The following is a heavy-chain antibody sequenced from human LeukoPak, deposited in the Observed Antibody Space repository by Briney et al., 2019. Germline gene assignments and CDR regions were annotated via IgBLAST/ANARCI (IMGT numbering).Heavy chain of an antibody. J-gene: IGHJ4*02. D-gene: IGHD5-24*01. CDR2: IYYSGST. V-gene: IGHV4-59*12. CDR1: GGSISSYY. CDR3: ARAFEMATTFFDY. Sequence: SETLSLTCTVSGGSISSYYWSWIRQPPGKGLEWIGYIYYSGSTNYNPSLKSRVTISVDTSKNQFSLMLSSVTAADTAVYFCARAFEMATTFFDYWGQGTLVTVSS.